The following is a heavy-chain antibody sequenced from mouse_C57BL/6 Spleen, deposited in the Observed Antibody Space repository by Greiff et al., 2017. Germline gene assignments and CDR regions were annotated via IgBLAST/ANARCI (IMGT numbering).Heavy chain of an antibody. V-gene: IGHV1-50*01. D-gene: IGHD2-3*01. J-gene: IGHJ2*01. CDR2: IDPSDSYT. Sequence: QVQLQQPGAELVKPGASVKLSCKASGYTFTSYWMQWVKQRPGQGLEWIGEIDPSDSYTNYNQKFKGKATLTVDTSSSTAYMQHSSLTSEDSAVYYCARSLMIGFDYWGQGTTLTVSS. CDR1: GYTFTSYW. CDR3: ARSLMIGFDY.